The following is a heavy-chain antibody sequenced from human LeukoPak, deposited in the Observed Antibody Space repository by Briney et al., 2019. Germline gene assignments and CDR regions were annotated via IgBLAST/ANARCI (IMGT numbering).Heavy chain of an antibody. CDR1: GGSISSYY. Sequence: PSETLSLTCTVSGGSISSYYWSWIRQPPGKGLEWIGYIYYSGSTNYNPSLKSRVTISVDTSKNQFSLKLSSVTAADTAVYSCARISGYSSGWLSPFDYWGQGNLVTVSS. V-gene: IGHV4-59*01. D-gene: IGHD6-19*01. CDR2: IYYSGST. J-gene: IGHJ4*02. CDR3: ARISGYSSGWLSPFDY.